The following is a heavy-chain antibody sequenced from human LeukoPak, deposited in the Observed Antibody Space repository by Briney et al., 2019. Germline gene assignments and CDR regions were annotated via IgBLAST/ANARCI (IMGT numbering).Heavy chain of an antibody. CDR1: GFTFSSYA. J-gene: IGHJ4*02. V-gene: IGHV3-23*01. D-gene: IGHD1/OR15-1a*01. CDR3: AKRAPVAAAGTGRYFDY. Sequence: PGGSLRLSCAASGFTFSSYAISWVRQAPGKGLEWVSAISGSGGSTYYADSVKGRFTISRDNSKNTLYLQMNSLRAEDTAVYYCAKRAPVAAAGTGRYFDYWGQGTLVTVSS. CDR2: ISGSGGST.